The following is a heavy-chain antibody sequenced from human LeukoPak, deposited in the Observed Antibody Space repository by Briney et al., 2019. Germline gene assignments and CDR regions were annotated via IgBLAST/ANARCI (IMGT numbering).Heavy chain of an antibody. Sequence: SVKVSCKASGGTFSSYAISWVRQAPGQGLEWMGRIIPILGIANYAQKFQGRVTITADKSTSTAYMELRRLRSEDTAVYYCARVDTAMVIDYWGQGTLVTVSS. CDR3: ARVDTAMVIDY. D-gene: IGHD5-18*01. CDR1: GGTFSSYA. CDR2: IIPILGIA. J-gene: IGHJ4*02. V-gene: IGHV1-69*04.